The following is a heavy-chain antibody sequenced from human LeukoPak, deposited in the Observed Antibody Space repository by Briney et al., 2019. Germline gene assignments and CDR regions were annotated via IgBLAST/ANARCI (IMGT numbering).Heavy chain of an antibody. CDR2: IRSSGSPI. V-gene: IGHV3-48*02. CDR3: VRDPDALDY. CDR1: GFTFSGYS. Sequence: PGGSLRLSCAASGFTFSGYSMNWVRQAPGKGLEWVSYIRSSGSPIYYADSVKGRFTISRDNAKNSVYLQMNSLRDEDTAVYYCVRDPDALDYWGQGTQVTVSS. J-gene: IGHJ4*02.